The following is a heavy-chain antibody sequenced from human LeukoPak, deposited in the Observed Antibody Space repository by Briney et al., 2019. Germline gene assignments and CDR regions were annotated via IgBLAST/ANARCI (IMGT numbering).Heavy chain of an antibody. J-gene: IGHJ3*02. V-gene: IGHV4-39*07. CDR1: GGSITSSSYY. CDR2: IYYSGST. Sequence: SETLSLTCTVSGGSITSSSYYWGWIRQPPGKGLEWIGSIYYSGSTNYNPSLKSRVIISVDTSKNQFSLKLSSVTAADTAVYYCARDSAYYYDSSGESDAFDIWGQGTMVTVSS. CDR3: ARDSAYYYDSSGESDAFDI. D-gene: IGHD3-22*01.